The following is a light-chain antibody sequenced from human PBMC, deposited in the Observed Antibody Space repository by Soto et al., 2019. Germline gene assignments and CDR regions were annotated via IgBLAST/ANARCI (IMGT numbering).Light chain of an antibody. J-gene: IGKJ4*01. CDR2: GAS. Sequence: EIVMTQSPATLSVSPRETATLSCRASQSVGMTLAWYQQKPGQAPRLLIYGASTRATGIPARFSGSGSGTEFTLTISSLQSEDFAIYSCQQYNHWPPLTFGGGTKVEIK. CDR3: QQYNHWPPLT. CDR1: QSVGMT. V-gene: IGKV3-15*01.